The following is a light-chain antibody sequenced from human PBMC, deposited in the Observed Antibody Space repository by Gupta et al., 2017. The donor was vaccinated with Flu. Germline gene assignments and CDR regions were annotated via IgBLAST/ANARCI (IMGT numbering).Light chain of an antibody. Sequence: DIVMTQSPLYLPVTPGEPAAISCRSSQSLLHSNGYNYLDWYLQKPGQSPQLLIYLGSNRASGVPDKFSGSGSGTDFTLKISRVEAEDVGVYYGMQALQTPLTLGGGTKVEIK. V-gene: IGKV2-28*01. CDR2: LGS. J-gene: IGKJ4*01. CDR3: MQALQTPLT. CDR1: QSLLHSNGYNY.